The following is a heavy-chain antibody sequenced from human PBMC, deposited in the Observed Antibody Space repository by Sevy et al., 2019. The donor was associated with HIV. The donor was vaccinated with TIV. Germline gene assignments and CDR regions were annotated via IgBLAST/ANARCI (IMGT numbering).Heavy chain of an antibody. CDR1: GFSFSTSGVG. CDR3: AHRRSKGITITEFDY. D-gene: IGHD3-9*01. V-gene: IGHV2-5*02. Sequence: SGPTLVKPTQTLTSTCTFSGFSFSTSGVGVGWIRQPPGKALEWLALIYWDDDKRYSPSLKSRLTITKDTSKDQVVLKMANMDPVDTGTYYCAHRRSKGITITEFDYWGQGTLVTVSS. CDR2: IYWDDDK. J-gene: IGHJ4*02.